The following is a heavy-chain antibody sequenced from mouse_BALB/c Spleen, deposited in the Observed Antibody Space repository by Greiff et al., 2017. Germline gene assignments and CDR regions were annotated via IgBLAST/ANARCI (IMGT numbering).Heavy chain of an antibody. V-gene: IGHV5-6-5*01. CDR1: GFTFSSYA. J-gene: IGHJ3*01. CDR2: ISSGGST. CDR3: GRGQDYRYDAFAY. Sequence: EVQLVESGGGLVKPGGSLKLSCAASGFTFSSYAMSWVRQTPEKRLEWVASISSGGSTYYPDSVKGRFTISRDNARNILYLQMSSLRSEDTAMYYCGRGQDYRYDAFAYWGQGTLVTVSA. D-gene: IGHD2-14*01.